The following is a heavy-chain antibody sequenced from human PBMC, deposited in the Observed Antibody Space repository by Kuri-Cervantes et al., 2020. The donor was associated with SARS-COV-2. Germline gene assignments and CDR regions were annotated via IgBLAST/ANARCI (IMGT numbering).Heavy chain of an antibody. D-gene: IGHD2-2*01. CDR2: INHSGST. CDR1: GGSFSGYY. J-gene: IGHJ6*02. V-gene: IGHV4-34*01. Sequence: ESLKISCAVYGGSFSGYYWSWIRQPPGKGLEWIGEINHSGSTNYNPSLKSRVTISVDTSKNQFSLKPSSVTAADTAVYYCASIVVVPAASGYYYYYGMDVWGQGTTVTVSS. CDR3: ASIVVVPAASGYYYYYGMDV.